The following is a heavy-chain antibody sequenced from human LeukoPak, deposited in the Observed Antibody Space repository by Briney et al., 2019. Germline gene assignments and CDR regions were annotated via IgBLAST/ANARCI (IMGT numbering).Heavy chain of an antibody. Sequence: ASVKVSCKASGGTFSSYAISWVRQAPGQGLEWMGGIIPIFGTANYAQKFQGKVTITADESTSTAYMELSSLRSEDTAVYYCARDDVEDGAFDIWGQGTVVTVSS. CDR3: ARDDVEDGAFDI. J-gene: IGHJ3*02. D-gene: IGHD2-15*01. V-gene: IGHV1-69*13. CDR1: GGTFSSYA. CDR2: IIPIFGTA.